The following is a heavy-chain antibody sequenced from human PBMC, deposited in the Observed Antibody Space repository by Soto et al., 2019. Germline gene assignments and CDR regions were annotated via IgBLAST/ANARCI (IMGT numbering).Heavy chain of an antibody. CDR2: ISSSSSYT. D-gene: IGHD6-6*01. V-gene: IGHV3-11*06. CDR1: GYTFSVSV. J-gene: IGHJ5*02. Sequence: HGGSLRISRAASGYTFSVSVMTWIRKDTGKGLEWVSYISSSSSYTNYADSVKDRFTISRDNAKNSLYLQMNSLRAEDTAVYYCARVRIAARSHWFDPWGQGTLVTVSS. CDR3: ARVRIAARSHWFDP.